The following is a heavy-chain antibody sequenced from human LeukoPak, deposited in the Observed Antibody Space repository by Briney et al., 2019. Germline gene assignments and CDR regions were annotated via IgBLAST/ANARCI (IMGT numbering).Heavy chain of an antibody. J-gene: IGHJ4*02. Sequence: ASVKLSCKASGYTFTSYDINWVRQAPGQGLDWMGWMNATSGKTGQAQKFQGRITMTRDTSISTAYMELSSLRPEDTAVYYCAKYKSGDYFDAGKRYYFDQWGQGTPVTASS. CDR2: MNATSGKT. V-gene: IGHV1-8*01. D-gene: IGHD3-9*01. CDR3: AKYKSGDYFDAGKRYYFDQ. CDR1: GYTFTSYD.